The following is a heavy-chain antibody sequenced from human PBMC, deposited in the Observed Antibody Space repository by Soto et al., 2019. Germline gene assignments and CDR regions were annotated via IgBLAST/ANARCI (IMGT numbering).Heavy chain of an antibody. J-gene: IGHJ6*02. CDR2: ISSSSSYI. V-gene: IGHV3-21*01. D-gene: IGHD6-19*01. CDR1: GFTFSSYS. CDR3: ARDRALAVAGYYYYYYGMDV. Sequence: PGGPLRLSCAASGFTFSSYSMHWVRQAPGKGLEWVSSISSSSSYIYYADSVKGRFTISRDNAKNSLYLQMNSLRAEDTAVYYCARDRALAVAGYYYYYYGMDVWGQGTTVTVS.